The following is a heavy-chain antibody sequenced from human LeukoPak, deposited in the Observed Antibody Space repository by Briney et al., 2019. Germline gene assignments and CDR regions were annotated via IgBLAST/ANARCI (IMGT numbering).Heavy chain of an antibody. Sequence: ASVTVSCKASGYTFTSYGISWVRQAPGQGLEWMGWISAYNGNTNYAQKLQGRVTMTTDTSTSTAYMELRSLRSDDTAVYYCARDPHRNYDFWSGYPHEYYFDYWGQGTLVTVSS. J-gene: IGHJ4*02. CDR3: ARDPHRNYDFWSGYPHEYYFDY. V-gene: IGHV1-18*01. CDR1: GYTFTSYG. D-gene: IGHD3-3*01. CDR2: ISAYNGNT.